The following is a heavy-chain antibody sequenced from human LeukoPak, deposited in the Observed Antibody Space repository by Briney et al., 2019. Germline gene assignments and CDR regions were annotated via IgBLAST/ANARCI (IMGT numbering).Heavy chain of an antibody. V-gene: IGHV3-48*01. CDR3: AGYCSGGSCYSVSFW. CDR2: ISSSSSTI. CDR1: GFTFSSYS. J-gene: IGHJ4*02. D-gene: IGHD2-15*01. Sequence: GGSLRLSCAASGFTFSSYSMNWVRQAPGKGLEWVSYISSSSSTIYYADSVKGRFTISRDNAKNSLYLQMNSLRAEDTAVYYCAGYCSGGSCYSVSFWWGQGTLVTVSS.